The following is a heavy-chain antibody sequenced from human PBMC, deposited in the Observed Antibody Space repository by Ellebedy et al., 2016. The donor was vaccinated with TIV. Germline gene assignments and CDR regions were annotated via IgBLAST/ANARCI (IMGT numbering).Heavy chain of an antibody. V-gene: IGHV3-21*01. CDR3: SREGLTETSYAFDI. D-gene: IGHD3-9*01. CDR2: ISSSSTYI. CDR1: GFTLSTYS. J-gene: IGHJ3*02. Sequence: GESLKISXAASGFTLSTYSMNWARQAPGKGLEWVSSISSSSTYISYAGSVKGRFAISRDNAENSLYLQMDSLRVEDTALYYCSREGLTETSYAFDIWGQGTMVTVSS.